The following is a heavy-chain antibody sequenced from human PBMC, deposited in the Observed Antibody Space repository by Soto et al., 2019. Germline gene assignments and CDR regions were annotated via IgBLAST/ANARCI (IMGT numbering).Heavy chain of an antibody. CDR1: GYSFTNYW. D-gene: IGHD3-10*02. Sequence: GESLKISCKGSGYSFTNYWIIWVRQTPGKGLEWMGRINPSDSYTNYSPSFQGHVTISADKSISTAYLQWGSLKASDTAMYYCARHRPPSVGAPYYFRGWGQGTQVTVSS. V-gene: IGHV5-10-1*01. CDR2: INPSDSYT. J-gene: IGHJ4*02. CDR3: ARHRPPSVGAPYYFRG.